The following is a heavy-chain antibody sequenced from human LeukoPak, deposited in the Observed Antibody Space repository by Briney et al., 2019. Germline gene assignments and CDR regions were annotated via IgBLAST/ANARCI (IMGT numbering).Heavy chain of an antibody. J-gene: IGHJ5*02. D-gene: IGHD6-13*01. CDR3: AKDPYSSSCNWFDP. CDR1: GFTFSSYA. Sequence: PGGSLRLSCAASGFTFSSYAMSWVRQAPGKGLEWVSAISGSGGSAYYADSVKGRFTSSRDNSKNTLYLQMNSLRAEDTAVYYCAKDPYSSSCNWFDPWGQGTLVTVSS. V-gene: IGHV3-23*01. CDR2: ISGSGGSA.